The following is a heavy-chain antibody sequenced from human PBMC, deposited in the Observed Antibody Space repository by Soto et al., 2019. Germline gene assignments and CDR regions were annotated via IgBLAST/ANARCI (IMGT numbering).Heavy chain of an antibody. CDR1: GFSLSSTGRG. CDR2: IYWDDDK. V-gene: IGHV2-5*02. J-gene: IGHJ4*02. CDR3: AHETPVTTGVDY. Sequence: QITLKESGPTLVKPTQTLTLTCTFSGFSLSSTGRGVGWIRQPPGKALDWLALIYWDDDKRYSPSLKSRLTITKDTTKNQVALTITHMDPIDTATYYCAHETPVTTGVDYWGQGTLVTVSS. D-gene: IGHD4-17*01.